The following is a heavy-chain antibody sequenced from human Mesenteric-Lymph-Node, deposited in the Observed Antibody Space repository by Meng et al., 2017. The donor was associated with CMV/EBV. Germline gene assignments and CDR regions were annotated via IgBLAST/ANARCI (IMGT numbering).Heavy chain of an antibody. V-gene: IGHV3-49*04. Sequence: GESLNISCAASGFTFSSYSMNWVRQAPGKGLEWVGFIRSKAYGGTTEYAASVKGRFTISRDDSKSIAYLQMNSLKTEDTAVYYCTRDYYWGQGTLVTVSS. CDR3: TRDYY. CDR1: GFTFSSYS. J-gene: IGHJ4*02. CDR2: IRSKAYGGTT.